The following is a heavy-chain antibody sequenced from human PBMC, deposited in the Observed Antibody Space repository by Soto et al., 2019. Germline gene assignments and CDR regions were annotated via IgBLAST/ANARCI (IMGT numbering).Heavy chain of an antibody. CDR1: GFTFSSYA. D-gene: IGHD6-6*01. Sequence: GGSLRLSCAASGFTFSSYAMSWVRQAPGKGLEWVSAISGSGGSTYYADSVKGRFTISRDNSKNTLYLQMNSLRAEGTAVYYCAKDLEYSSSYFDYWGQGTMVTVAS. CDR2: ISGSGGST. CDR3: AKDLEYSSSYFDY. V-gene: IGHV3-23*01. J-gene: IGHJ4*02.